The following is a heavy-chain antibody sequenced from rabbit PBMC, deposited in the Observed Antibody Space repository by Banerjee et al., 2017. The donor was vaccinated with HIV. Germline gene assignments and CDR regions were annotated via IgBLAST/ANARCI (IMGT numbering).Heavy chain of an antibody. Sequence: QSLEEAGGDLVQPEGSLTLTCTASGFSFSSYHMGWVRQAPGKGLEWIGCIGTGSGNIYYASWAKGRFTISKTSSTTVTLQMTSLTAADTATYFCARDPFNLWGPGTLVTVS. CDR2: IGTGSGNI. CDR1: GFSFSSYH. V-gene: IGHV1S40*01. CDR3: ARDPFNL. J-gene: IGHJ4*01.